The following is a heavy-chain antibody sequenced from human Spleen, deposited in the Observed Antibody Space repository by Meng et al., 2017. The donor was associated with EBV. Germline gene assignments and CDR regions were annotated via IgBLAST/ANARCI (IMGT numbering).Heavy chain of an antibody. D-gene: IGHD2-2*01. Sequence: QVQLVQSGAEVKKPRXSVKVSCRSSGDTFISYSISWVRQAPGQWLELMGWISAYNGNTNYAQRLQDRVTMTTDTSTTTAYLELRSLRSDDTAIYYCARAVLGYCSSTGCYHYFDYWGQGTLVTVSS. CDR3: ARAVLGYCSSTGCYHYFDY. CDR2: ISAYNGNT. J-gene: IGHJ4*02. V-gene: IGHV1-18*01. CDR1: GDTFISYS.